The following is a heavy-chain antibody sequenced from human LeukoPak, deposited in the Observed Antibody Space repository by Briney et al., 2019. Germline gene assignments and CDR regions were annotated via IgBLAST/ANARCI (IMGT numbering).Heavy chain of an antibody. CDR3: ASPGGLAEWLSFHDAFDI. V-gene: IGHV3-11*01. Sequence: GGSLRLSCAASGFTFSDYYMSWIRQAPGKGLEWVSYISSSGSTIYYADSVKGRFTISRDNAKNSLYLQMNSLRAEDTAVYYCASPGGLAEWLSFHDAFDIWGQGTMVTVSS. D-gene: IGHD3-3*01. CDR2: ISSSGSTI. J-gene: IGHJ3*02. CDR1: GFTFSDYY.